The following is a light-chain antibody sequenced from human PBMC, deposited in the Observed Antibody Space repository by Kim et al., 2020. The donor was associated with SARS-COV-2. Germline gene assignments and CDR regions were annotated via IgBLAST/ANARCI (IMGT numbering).Light chain of an antibody. CDR3: SSYTSSSTVV. CDR2: EVS. Sequence: GQSGTISCTGTSSAVGSYTRVSWYQQPPGTAPKLMIYEVSNRPSGVPDRFSGSKSGNTASLTISGLQAEDEADYYCSSYTSSSTVVFGGGTQLTVL. J-gene: IGLJ2*01. CDR1: SSAVGSYTR. V-gene: IGLV2-18*02.